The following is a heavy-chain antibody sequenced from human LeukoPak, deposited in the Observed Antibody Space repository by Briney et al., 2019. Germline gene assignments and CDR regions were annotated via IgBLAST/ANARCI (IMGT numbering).Heavy chain of an antibody. J-gene: IGHJ4*02. CDR1: GFTFSSYS. D-gene: IGHD1-26*01. CDR3: ARDATSGSYYIDY. V-gene: IGHV3-48*01. CDR2: ISSSSTSI. Sequence: GGSLRLSCAASGFTFSSYSMNWVRQAPGKGLEWVSFISSSSTSIYYADSVKGRFTISRDSAKNSLYVQMNNLRAEDTAAYYCARDATSGSYYIDYWGQGTLVTVSS.